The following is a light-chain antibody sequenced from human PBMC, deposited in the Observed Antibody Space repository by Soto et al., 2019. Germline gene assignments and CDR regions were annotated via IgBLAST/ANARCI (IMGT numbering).Light chain of an antibody. J-gene: IGKJ1*01. V-gene: IGKV1-5*01. CDR2: DAS. CDR3: QQYKGHLWT. CDR1: QSISYW. Sequence: DIQMTQSPSTLSASVGDRVTITCRASQSISYWLAWYQQKPGKAPNLLIYDASSLQSEVPSRFSGSGSGTEFTLTISILQPDDFATYYCQQYKGHLWTFGQGTKVEIK.